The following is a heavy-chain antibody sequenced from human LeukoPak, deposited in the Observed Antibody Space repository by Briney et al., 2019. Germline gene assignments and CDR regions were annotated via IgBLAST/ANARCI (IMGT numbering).Heavy chain of an antibody. CDR2: ITWNSGSI. Sequence: GGSLRLSCAASGFTFEEYAMHWVRQAPGKGPEWVSGITWNSGSIGYADSVKGRFTISRDNAKNSLFLQMNSLRPEDTAFYYCANGESYYYASGGGYWGQGTLATVSS. V-gene: IGHV3-9*01. CDR1: GFTFEEYA. CDR3: ANGESYYYASGGGY. D-gene: IGHD3-10*01. J-gene: IGHJ4*02.